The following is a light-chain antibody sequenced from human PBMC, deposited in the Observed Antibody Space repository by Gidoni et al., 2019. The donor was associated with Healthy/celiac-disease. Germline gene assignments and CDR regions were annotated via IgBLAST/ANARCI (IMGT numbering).Light chain of an antibody. CDR1: QSVSSY. J-gene: IGKJ5*01. V-gene: IGKV3-11*01. Sequence: EIVLTQSPATLSLSPGERASQSVSSYLAGYQQKPGQAPRLLIYDASTRTTGIPARFSDIGSGTNFPLTLAGRRPEILALNYGHQRSIWPITFGQXTRLEIK. CDR3: HQRSIWPIT. CDR2: DAS.